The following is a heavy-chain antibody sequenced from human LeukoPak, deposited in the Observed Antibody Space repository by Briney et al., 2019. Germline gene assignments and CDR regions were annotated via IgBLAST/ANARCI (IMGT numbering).Heavy chain of an antibody. CDR3: ARDWGVSARPGYMDV. CDR1: GGSISSYY. CDR2: IYYSGST. V-gene: IGHV4-59*01. J-gene: IGHJ6*03. Sequence: SETLSLTCTVSGGSISSYYWSWIRQRPGKGQEWIGYIYYSGSTNYNPSLKSRVTISVDTSKNQFSLKLSSVTAADTAVYYCARDWGVSARPGYMDVWGKGTTVTVSS. D-gene: IGHD6-6*01.